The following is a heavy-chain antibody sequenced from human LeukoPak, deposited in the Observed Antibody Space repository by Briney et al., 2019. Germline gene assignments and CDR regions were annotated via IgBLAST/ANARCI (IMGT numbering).Heavy chain of an antibody. CDR3: ARDNTISGYYELGY. V-gene: IGHV3-53*01. D-gene: IGHD3-22*01. CDR1: GFSVSTNY. CDR2: ISNHGTT. J-gene: IGHJ4*02. Sequence: GGSLRLSCAASGFSVSTNYMSWVRQAPGVGLECVSVISNHGTTYYADSVKGRFSTSRDNSKNTVFLQMNSLRAEDTAVYYCARDNTISGYYELGYWGQGTLVTVSS.